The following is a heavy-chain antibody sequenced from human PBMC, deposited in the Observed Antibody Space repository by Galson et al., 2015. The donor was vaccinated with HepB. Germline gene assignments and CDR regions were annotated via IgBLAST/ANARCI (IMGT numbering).Heavy chain of an antibody. CDR2: IWYDGSNK. V-gene: IGHV3-33*01. Sequence: SLRLSCAASGFTFSSYGMHWVRQAPGKGLEWVAVIWYDGSNKYYADSVKGRFTISRDNSKNTLYLQMNSLRAEDTAVYYCARDPIRGSGSYYNLDLSDAFDIWGQGTMVTVSS. CDR3: ARDPIRGSGSYYNLDLSDAFDI. CDR1: GFTFSSYG. J-gene: IGHJ3*02. D-gene: IGHD3-10*01.